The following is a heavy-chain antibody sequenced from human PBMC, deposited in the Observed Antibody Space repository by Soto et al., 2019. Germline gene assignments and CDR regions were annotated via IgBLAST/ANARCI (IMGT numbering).Heavy chain of an antibody. J-gene: IGHJ4*02. Sequence: QVQVQQWGTRLVKPTETLSLTCAVYGGSFSGYYWSWIRQPPGKGLEWIGEINHGGITNYNPSLKSRVTISVDTSKNQFSLKLRCVTAADTAVYYCARGGYYGSGADYFDYWGQGTLVTVSS. V-gene: IGHV4-34*02. CDR3: ARGGYYGSGADYFDY. CDR2: INHGGIT. D-gene: IGHD3-10*01. CDR1: GGSFSGYY.